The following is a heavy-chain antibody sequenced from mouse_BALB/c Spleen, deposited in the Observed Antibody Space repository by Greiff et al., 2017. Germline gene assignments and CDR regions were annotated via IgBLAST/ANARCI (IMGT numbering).Heavy chain of an antibody. CDR1: GYTFTSYW. CDR3: ARPYYGYAMDY. V-gene: IGHV1S81*02. Sequence: VKLQQPGAELVKPGASVKLSCKASGYTFTSYWMHWVKQRPGQGLEWIGEINPSNGRTNYNEKFKSKATLTVDKSSSTAYMQLSSLTSEDSAVYYCARPYYGYAMDYWGQGTSVTVSS. J-gene: IGHJ4*01. CDR2: INPSNGRT. D-gene: IGHD1-1*01.